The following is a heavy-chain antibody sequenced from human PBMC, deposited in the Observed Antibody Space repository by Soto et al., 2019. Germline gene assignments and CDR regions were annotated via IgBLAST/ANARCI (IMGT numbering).Heavy chain of an antibody. CDR2: ISYDGSNK. D-gene: IGHD3-3*01. J-gene: IGHJ4*02. Sequence: PGGSLRLSCAASGFTFSSYAMHWVRQAPGKGLEWVAVISYDGSNKYYADSVKGRFTISRDNSKNTLYLQMNSLRAEDTAVYYCARDKRDLRFLEWSYYFAFWGQGTLVTVSS. V-gene: IGHV3-30-3*01. CDR1: GFTFSSYA. CDR3: ARDKRDLRFLEWSYYFAF.